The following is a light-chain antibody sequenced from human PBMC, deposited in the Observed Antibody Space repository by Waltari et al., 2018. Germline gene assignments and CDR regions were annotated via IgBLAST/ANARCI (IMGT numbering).Light chain of an antibody. CDR3: LQYNSNPWT. CDR1: QGINTY. CDR2: AAS. V-gene: IGKV1-17*01. Sequence: DIQMTQSPSSLSASAGDTVTITCRTSQGINTYLNWYQQKPGKAPKRLIYAASSLESGVPSRFCGRGSGTEFTLTISSLQPEDFATYYCLQYNSNPWTFGQGTKVELK. J-gene: IGKJ1*01.